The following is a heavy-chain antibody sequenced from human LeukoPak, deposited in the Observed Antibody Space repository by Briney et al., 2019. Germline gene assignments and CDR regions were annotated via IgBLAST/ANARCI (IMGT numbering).Heavy chain of an antibody. CDR1: GFTYSSHW. V-gene: IGHV3-7*01. J-gene: IGHJ5*02. D-gene: IGHD4-17*01. Sequence: GGPLRLSCAASGFTYSSHWMICLPHPPGKALECVANIKQGGSEKYYVDSVKGRFTISRDNAKNSLYLHMNSLRAEDTAVYYCARMVRWLRYSGRFGPWGQGTLVTVSS. CDR3: ARMVRWLRYSGRFGP. CDR2: IKQGGSEK.